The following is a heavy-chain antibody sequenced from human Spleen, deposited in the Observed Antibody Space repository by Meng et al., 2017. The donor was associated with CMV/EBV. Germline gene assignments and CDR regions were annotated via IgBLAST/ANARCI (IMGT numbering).Heavy chain of an antibody. Sequence: GSLRLSCTVSGGSISSYYWSWIRQPPGKGLEWLGYIYYSGSTKYNPFLKSRVTISIDTSKNQFSLKLSSVTAADTAVYYCARVWGHFDYWGQGTLVTVSS. J-gene: IGHJ4*02. CDR1: GGSISSYY. CDR3: ARVWGHFDY. CDR2: IYYSGST. V-gene: IGHV4-59*01. D-gene: IGHD1-26*01.